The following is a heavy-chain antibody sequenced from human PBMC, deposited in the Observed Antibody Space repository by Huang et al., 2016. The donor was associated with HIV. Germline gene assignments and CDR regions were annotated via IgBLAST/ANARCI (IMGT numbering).Heavy chain of an antibody. J-gene: IGHJ3*02. V-gene: IGHV1-24*01. CDR1: GYTLPELS. D-gene: IGHD2-21*01. CDR2: FAPENGET. Sequence: QVQLVQSGAEVKKPGASVKVSCKVSGYTLPELSIHWVRQAPGKGLEWMGGFAPENGETNYAQNSQGRVTMTEDTSTDTAYMELNSLRSEDTAVYYCATGFDTYYDIWGQGTMVIASS. CDR3: ATGFDTYYDI.